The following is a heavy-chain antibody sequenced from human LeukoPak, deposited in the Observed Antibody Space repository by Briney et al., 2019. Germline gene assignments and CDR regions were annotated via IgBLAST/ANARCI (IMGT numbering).Heavy chain of an antibody. CDR3: ARGDFGSGWDY. CDR1: GGSISSSNSY. D-gene: IGHD3-3*01. J-gene: IGHJ4*02. V-gene: IGHV4-39*07. CDR2: IYYSGTT. Sequence: PSETLSLTCTVSGGSISSSNSYWGWIRQPPGKGLEWIGSIYYSGTTYYNPSLKSRVTISVDTSRTQFSLKLSSVTAADTAVYYCARGDFGSGWDYWGQGALVTVSS.